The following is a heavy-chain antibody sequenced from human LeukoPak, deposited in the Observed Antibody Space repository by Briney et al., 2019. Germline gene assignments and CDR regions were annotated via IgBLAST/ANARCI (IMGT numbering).Heavy chain of an antibody. J-gene: IGHJ6*02. CDR1: GFTFSSYA. D-gene: IGHD4-23*01. V-gene: IGHV3-30*04. Sequence: GRSLRLSCAASGFTFSSYAMHWVRQAPGKGLEWVAVISYDGSNKYYADSVKGRFTISRDNSKNTLYLQMNSLRAEDTAVYYCARDLLLPLYGGNLYYGMDVWGQGTTVTVSS. CDR2: ISYDGSNK. CDR3: ARDLLLPLYGGNLYYGMDV.